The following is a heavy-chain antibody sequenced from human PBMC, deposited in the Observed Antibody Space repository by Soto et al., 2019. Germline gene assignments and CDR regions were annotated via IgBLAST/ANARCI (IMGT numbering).Heavy chain of an antibody. CDR3: ARTSAAGKYYYGMDV. D-gene: IGHD6-13*01. CDR1: GYSFTSYW. CDR2: IYPGDSDT. V-gene: IGHV5-51*01. J-gene: IGHJ6*02. Sequence: GESLKISCKGSGYSFTSYWISWVRQMPGKGLEWMGIIYPGDSDTRYSPSFQGQVTISADKSISTAYLQWSSLKASDTAMYYCARTSAAGKYYYGMDVWAQGTTVTVSS.